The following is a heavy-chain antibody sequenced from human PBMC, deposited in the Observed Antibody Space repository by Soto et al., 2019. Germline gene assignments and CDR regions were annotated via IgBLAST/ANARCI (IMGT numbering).Heavy chain of an antibody. CDR2: VNNGGGST. Sequence: PGGSLRLSCAASGFTFNNYAMSWVRQAPGKGLEWVSAVNNGGGSTYYADSVGGRFTISRDNSKNTLYLQMNSLRAEDTAVYFCARAAGSSSRYGTDVWGQGTTVTVSS. CDR1: GFTFNNYA. J-gene: IGHJ6*02. D-gene: IGHD6-6*01. CDR3: ARAAGSSSRYGTDV. V-gene: IGHV3-23*01.